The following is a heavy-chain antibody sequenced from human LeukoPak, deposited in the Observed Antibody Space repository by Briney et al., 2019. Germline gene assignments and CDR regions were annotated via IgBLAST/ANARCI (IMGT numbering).Heavy chain of an antibody. CDR1: GFTVSSNY. CDR2: IYSGGST. Sequence: GGSLRLSCAASGFTVSSNYMSWVRQAPGKGLEWVSVIYSGGSTYYADSVKGRFTISRDNSKNTLYLQMNSLRAEDTAVYHCARVAPNYYYYGMDVWGQGTTVTVSS. V-gene: IGHV3-66*01. CDR3: ARVAPNYYYYGMDV. J-gene: IGHJ6*02.